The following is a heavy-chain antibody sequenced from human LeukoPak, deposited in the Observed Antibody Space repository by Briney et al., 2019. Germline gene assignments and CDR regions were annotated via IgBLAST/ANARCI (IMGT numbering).Heavy chain of an antibody. CDR2: INPNSGGT. D-gene: IGHD6-13*01. V-gene: IGHV1-2*04. Sequence: ASVKVSCKASGYTFIGYYMHWVRQAPGQGLEWMGWINPNSGGTNYAQKFQGWVTMTRDTSISTAYMELSRLRSDDTAVYYCARDRAGAAAGTRPEYFQHWGQGTLVTVSS. J-gene: IGHJ1*01. CDR3: ARDRAGAAAGTRPEYFQH. CDR1: GYTFIGYY.